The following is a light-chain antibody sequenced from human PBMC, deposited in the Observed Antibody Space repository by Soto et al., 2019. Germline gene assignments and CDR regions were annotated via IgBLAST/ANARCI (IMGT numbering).Light chain of an antibody. V-gene: IGKV4-1*01. CDR2: WAS. CDR3: QQYYRTPQT. Sequence: DIVMTQSPDSLAVSLGERATINCKSSQSGLYSPNNKNSLSWYKQKPGQPPKLFIYWASIRESGVPDRCSGRGSGTDFTLTISSLQAEDVAVYYCQQYYRTPQTFGKGTKVEIK. J-gene: IGKJ1*01. CDR1: QSGLYSPNNKNS.